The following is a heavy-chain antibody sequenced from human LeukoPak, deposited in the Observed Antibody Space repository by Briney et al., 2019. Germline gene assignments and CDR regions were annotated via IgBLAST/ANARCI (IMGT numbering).Heavy chain of an antibody. Sequence: GASVKVSCKASGYTFTSYDINWVRQATGQGLEWMGWMNPNSGNTGYAQKFQGRVTITGNTSISTAYMELSSLRSEDTAVYYCARGSPITIFGVVQRYMDVWGKGTTVTVSS. D-gene: IGHD3-3*01. CDR3: ARGSPITIFGVVQRYMDV. CDR1: GYTFTSYD. V-gene: IGHV1-8*03. J-gene: IGHJ6*03. CDR2: MNPNSGNT.